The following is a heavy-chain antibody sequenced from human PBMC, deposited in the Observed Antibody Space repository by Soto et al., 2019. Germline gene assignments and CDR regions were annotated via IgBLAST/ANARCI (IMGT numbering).Heavy chain of an antibody. J-gene: IGHJ6*02. D-gene: IGHD5-12*01. CDR1: GFTFSSYG. V-gene: IGHV3-33*01. CDR2: IWYDGSNK. Sequence: LRLSCAASGFTFSSYGMHWVRQAPGKGLEWVAVIWYDGSNKYYADSVKGRFTISRDNSKNTLYLQMNRLRAEDTAVYYCAGGGYIGALPYGMDVWGQGTTVTVSS. CDR3: AGGGYIGALPYGMDV.